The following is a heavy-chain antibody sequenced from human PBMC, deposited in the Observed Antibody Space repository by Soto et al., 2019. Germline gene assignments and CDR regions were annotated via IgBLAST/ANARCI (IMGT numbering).Heavy chain of an antibody. V-gene: IGHV4-34*01. CDR3: ARGYGYCSGGSCYLYYYYYYGMDV. CDR1: GGSFSGYY. J-gene: IGHJ6*02. Sequence: QVQLQQWGAGLLKPSETLSLTCAVYGGSFSGYYWSWIRQPPGKGLEWIGEINHSGSTNYNPSLKSRVTISVDTYKNQFSLKLSSVTAADTAVYYCARGYGYCSGGSCYLYYYYYYGMDVWGQGTTVTVSS. D-gene: IGHD2-15*01. CDR2: INHSGST.